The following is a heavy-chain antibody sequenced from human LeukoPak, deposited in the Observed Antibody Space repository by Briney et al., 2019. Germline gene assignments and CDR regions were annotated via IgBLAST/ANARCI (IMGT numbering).Heavy chain of an antibody. CDR2: IYHSGST. Sequence: SQTLSLTCAVSGGSISSGGYSWSWIRQPPGKGLEWIGYIYHSGSTYYNPSLKSRVTISVDRSKNQFSLKLSSVTAADTAMYYCAREDKSRFDPWGQGTLVTVSS. J-gene: IGHJ5*02. V-gene: IGHV4-30-2*01. CDR3: AREDKSRFDP. CDR1: GGSISSGGYS.